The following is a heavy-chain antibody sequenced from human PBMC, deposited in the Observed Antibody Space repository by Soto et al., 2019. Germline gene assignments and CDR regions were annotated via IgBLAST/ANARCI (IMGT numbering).Heavy chain of an antibody. CDR1: GFTFSNAW. V-gene: IGHV3-15*01. Sequence: VGSLRLSCAASGFTFSNAWMSWVRQAPGKGLEWVGRIKSKTDGGTTDYAAPVKGRFTISRDDSKNTLYLQMNSLKTEDTAVYYCTTIGIAVAARAAFDIWGQGTMVTVSS. CDR3: TTIGIAVAARAAFDI. CDR2: IKSKTDGGTT. J-gene: IGHJ3*02. D-gene: IGHD6-19*01.